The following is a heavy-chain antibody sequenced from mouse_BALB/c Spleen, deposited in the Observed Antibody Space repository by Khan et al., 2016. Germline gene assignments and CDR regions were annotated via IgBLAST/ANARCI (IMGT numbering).Heavy chain of an antibody. CDR2: IYPGDGDT. CDR3: ARGGVITSPFAY. Sequence: QVQLQQSGAELVRPGASVKLSCKASGYTFTSYWMQWVKQRPGQGLEWIGAIYPGDGDTRYTQKFKGKATLTADKSSSTAYMQLSSLASEDSADYYCARGGVITSPFAYWGQGTLVTVSA. V-gene: IGHV1-87*01. D-gene: IGHD2-4*01. CDR1: GYTFTSYW. J-gene: IGHJ3*01.